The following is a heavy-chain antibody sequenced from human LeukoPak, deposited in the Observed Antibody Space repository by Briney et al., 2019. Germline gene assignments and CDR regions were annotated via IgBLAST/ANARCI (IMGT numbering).Heavy chain of an antibody. CDR3: AKDRRITIFGVAKYYYYGMDV. Sequence: QPGGSLRLSCAASGFTFSSYGMHWVRQAPGKGLEWVAVIWYDGSNKYYADSVKGRFTISRDNSKNTLYLQMNSLRAEDTAVYYCAKDRRITIFGVAKYYYYGMDVWGQGTTVTVSS. V-gene: IGHV3-33*06. J-gene: IGHJ6*02. CDR1: GFTFSSYG. CDR2: IWYDGSNK. D-gene: IGHD3-3*01.